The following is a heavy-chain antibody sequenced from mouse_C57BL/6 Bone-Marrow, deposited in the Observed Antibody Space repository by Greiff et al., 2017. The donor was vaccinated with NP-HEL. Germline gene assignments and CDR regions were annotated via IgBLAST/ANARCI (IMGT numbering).Heavy chain of an antibody. V-gene: IGHV1-4*01. CDR1: GYTFTGYK. Sequence: QVQLQQSGAELARPGASVKISCKASGYTFTGYKMHWVKQRPGQGLEWIGDINPSSGGTMYNQKFKGKATLTVDKSSSTAYMQLSSLTSEDSAVYYYARGGGYFDYWGQGTTLTVSS. CDR2: INPSSGGT. CDR3: ARGGGYFDY. J-gene: IGHJ2*01.